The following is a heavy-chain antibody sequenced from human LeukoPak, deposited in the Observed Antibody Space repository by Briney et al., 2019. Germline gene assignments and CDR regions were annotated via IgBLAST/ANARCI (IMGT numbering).Heavy chain of an antibody. Sequence: VASVKVSCKASGGTFSSYAISWVRQAPGQGLEWMGGIIPIFGTANYAQKFQGRVTITADKSTSTAYMELSSLRSEDTAVYYCAKDLSGTYHFDYWGQGTLSPSPQ. V-gene: IGHV1-69*06. CDR3: AKDLSGTYHFDY. CDR2: IIPIFGTA. CDR1: GGTFSSYA. J-gene: IGHJ4*02. D-gene: IGHD1-26*01.